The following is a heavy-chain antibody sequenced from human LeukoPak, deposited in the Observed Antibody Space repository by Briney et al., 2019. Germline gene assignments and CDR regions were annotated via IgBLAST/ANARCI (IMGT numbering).Heavy chain of an antibody. CDR3: ARLSSLANIAARGRTWLDP. D-gene: IGHD6-6*01. J-gene: IGHJ5*02. V-gene: IGHV4-39*07. Sequence: PSEILSLTCTVSGDSIISSNCYWGWIRQPPGKGLEWIGSIYFSGGTYYNASLKSRVTISVDTSKNQFSLKLSSVTAADTAVYYCARLSSLANIAARGRTWLDPWGQGSLVTVSS. CDR2: IYFSGGT. CDR1: GDSIISSNCY.